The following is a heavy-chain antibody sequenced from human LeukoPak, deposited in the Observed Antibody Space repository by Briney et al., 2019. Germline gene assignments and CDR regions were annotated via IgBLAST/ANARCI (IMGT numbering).Heavy chain of an antibody. CDR3: ARDLFMTTVTTRDY. J-gene: IGHJ4*02. CDR2: ISSSGSTI. D-gene: IGHD4-17*01. CDR1: GFTFSSYE. V-gene: IGHV3-48*03. Sequence: GGSLRLSCAASGFTFSSYEMNWVRQAPGKGLEWVSYISSSGSTIYYADSVEGRFTISRDNAKNSLYLQMNSLRAEDTAVYYCARDLFMTTVTTRDYWGQGTLVTVSS.